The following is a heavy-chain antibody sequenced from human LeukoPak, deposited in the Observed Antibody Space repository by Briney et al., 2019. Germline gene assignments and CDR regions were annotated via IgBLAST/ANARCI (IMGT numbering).Heavy chain of an antibody. V-gene: IGHV3-15*01. J-gene: IGHJ4*02. D-gene: IGHD1-26*01. Sequence: GGSLRLSCAASGFTFINAWMAWVRQAPGKGLEWVGRIKAKANGGTIEYAAPVEGRFTISRDDSKNTLYLQMNSLKTEDTAEYYCTTDGVGVEGATYDNWGQGTLVSVSS. CDR3: TTDGVGVEGATYDN. CDR2: IKAKANGGTI. CDR1: GFTFINAW.